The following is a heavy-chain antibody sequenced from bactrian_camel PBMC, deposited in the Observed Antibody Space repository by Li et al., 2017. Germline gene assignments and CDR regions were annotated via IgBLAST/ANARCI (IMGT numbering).Heavy chain of an antibody. D-gene: IGHD8*01. V-gene: IGHV3S1*01. J-gene: IGHJ6*01. CDR3: AAECLSRPTGVGIRGDQFAY. Sequence: HVQLVESGGGSVQAGGSLRLSCAASGYAISGDCMGWFRQTPGKEREGVASVNTGGTGPYYADSVKGRFTISQDTVKNSLYLQMNSLKPEDAAMYYCAAECLSRPTGVGIRGDQFAYWGQGTQVTVS. CDR1: GYAISGDC. CDR2: VNTGGTGP.